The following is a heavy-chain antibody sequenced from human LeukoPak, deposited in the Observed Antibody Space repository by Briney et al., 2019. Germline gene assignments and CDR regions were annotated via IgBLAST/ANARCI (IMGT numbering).Heavy chain of an antibody. J-gene: IGHJ3*02. CDR2: ISYDGSNK. Sequence: PGRSLRLSCAASGFTFSSYAMHWVRQAPGKGLEWVAVISYDGSNKYYADSVKGRFTISRDNSKNTLYLQMNSLRAEDTAVYYCARDRTIFGVVRAFDIWGQGTMVTVSS. V-gene: IGHV3-30-3*01. D-gene: IGHD3-3*01. CDR3: ARDRTIFGVVRAFDI. CDR1: GFTFSSYA.